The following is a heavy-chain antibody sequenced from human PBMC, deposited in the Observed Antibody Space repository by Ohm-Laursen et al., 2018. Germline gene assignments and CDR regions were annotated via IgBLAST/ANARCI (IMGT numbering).Heavy chain of an antibody. CDR1: GGSISNYY. CDR2: IYHSGST. CDR3: ARRGHAFDI. V-gene: IGHV4-59*07. Sequence: SDTLSLTCTVSGGSISNYYWAWLRQPPGQGRDWIGYIYHSGSTNYNPSLKSRVTMSLDTSKNQFSLKLSSVTAADTAVYYCARRGHAFDIWGQGTMVTVSS. J-gene: IGHJ3*02.